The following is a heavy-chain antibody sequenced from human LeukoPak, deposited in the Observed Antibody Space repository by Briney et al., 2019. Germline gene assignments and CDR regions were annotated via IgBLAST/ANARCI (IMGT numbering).Heavy chain of an antibody. Sequence: PSETLSLTCTVSGGSISSSSYYWGWIRQPPGKGLEWIGSIYYSGSTYYNPSLKSRVTISVDTSKNQFSLKLSSVTAADTAVYYCAKLVTGDYTHRLSDYWGQGTLVTVSS. V-gene: IGHV4-39*07. CDR1: GGSISSSSYY. CDR2: IYYSGST. D-gene: IGHD4-17*01. CDR3: AKLVTGDYTHRLSDY. J-gene: IGHJ4*02.